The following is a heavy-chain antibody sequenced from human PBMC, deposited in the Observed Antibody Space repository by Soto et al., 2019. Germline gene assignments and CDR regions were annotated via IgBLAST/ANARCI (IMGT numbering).Heavy chain of an antibody. V-gene: IGHV3-33*01. CDR2: IWYDGSNK. Sequence: GGSLRLSCAASGFTFSSYGMHWVRQAPGKGLEWVAVIWYDGSNKYYAESVKGRFTISRDNSKNTPYLQMNNLRAEDTAVYYCARDSHVGSGWQLTADYWGQGTLVTVSS. J-gene: IGHJ4*02. CDR3: ARDSHVGSGWQLTADY. CDR1: GFTFSSYG. D-gene: IGHD6-19*01.